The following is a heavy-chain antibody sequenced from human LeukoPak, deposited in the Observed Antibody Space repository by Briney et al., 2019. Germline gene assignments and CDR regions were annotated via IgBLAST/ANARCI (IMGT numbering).Heavy chain of an antibody. CDR2: INYSGST. D-gene: IGHD3-22*01. J-gene: IGHJ4*02. CDR1: GASIRSYY. CDR3: ARDTSSYDSSGYYFFDC. V-gene: IGHV4-59*01. Sequence: PSETLSLTCTVSGASIRSYYWNGLRQPPGKGLEWIGCINYSGSTNFNPSLKSRATISMDTSKHHFSLKLSSMTAADTAVYFCARDTSSYDSSGYYFFDCWGQGTLVTVSS.